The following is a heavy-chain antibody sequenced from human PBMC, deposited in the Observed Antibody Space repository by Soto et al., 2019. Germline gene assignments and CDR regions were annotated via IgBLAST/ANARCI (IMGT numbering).Heavy chain of an antibody. CDR2: ISGSGGST. CDR1: GFTFSSHA. V-gene: IGHV3-23*01. D-gene: IGHD5-12*01. Sequence: GGSLRLSCAASGFTFSSHAMSWVRQAPGKGLEWVSGISGSGGSTYYADSVKGRFTISRDNSKNTLYLQMNSLRVEDTAVDYCAKDLRYSAYDAYWGQGTLVTVSS. CDR3: AKDLRYSAYDAY. J-gene: IGHJ4*02.